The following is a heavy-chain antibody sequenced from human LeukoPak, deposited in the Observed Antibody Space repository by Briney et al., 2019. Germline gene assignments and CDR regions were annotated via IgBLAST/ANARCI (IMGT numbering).Heavy chain of an antibody. V-gene: IGHV4-34*01. D-gene: IGHD2-21*02. CDR3: ARDDFNYYYYYYGMDV. CDR1: GGSFSGYY. CDR2: IYYSGST. J-gene: IGHJ6*02. Sequence: SETLSLTCAVYGGSFSGYYWSWIRQPPGKGLEWIGSIYYSGSTYYNPSLKSRVTISVDTSKNQFSLKLSSVTAADTAVYYCARDDFNYYYYYYGMDVWGQGTTVTVSS.